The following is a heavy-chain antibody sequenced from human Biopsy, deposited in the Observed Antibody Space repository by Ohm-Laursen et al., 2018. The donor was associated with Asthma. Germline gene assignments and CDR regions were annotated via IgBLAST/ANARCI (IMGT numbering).Heavy chain of an antibody. CDR2: ILFDGRKI. CDR1: GFHFHNYG. CDR3: AKDRVAGRSYYFDY. Sequence: SLRLSCAASGFHFHNYGMNWVRRAPGRGLDWVDQILFDGRKINYPDSVKGRFTISRDNSKNMVYLQMNSLRPEDTAVYYCAKDRVAGRSYYFDYWGQGSLVSVSS. D-gene: IGHD6-13*01. J-gene: IGHJ4*02. V-gene: IGHV3-30*18.